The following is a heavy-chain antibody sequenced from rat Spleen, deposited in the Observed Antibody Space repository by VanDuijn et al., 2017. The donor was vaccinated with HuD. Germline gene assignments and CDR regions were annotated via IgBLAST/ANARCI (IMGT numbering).Heavy chain of an antibody. CDR1: GFTFSNYD. CDR2: ITSDGTNI. CDR3: ASKDYGSFAY. Sequence: EVRLVESGGGIVQPGRAMKLSCAASGFTFSNYDMAWVRQAPKKGLEWVAFITSDGTNINYRDSVKGRFTIPRDNAKTTLYLQMDSLRSEDTATYYCASKDYGSFAYWGQGTLVTVSS. D-gene: IGHD1-7*01. J-gene: IGHJ3*01. V-gene: IGHV5-25*01.